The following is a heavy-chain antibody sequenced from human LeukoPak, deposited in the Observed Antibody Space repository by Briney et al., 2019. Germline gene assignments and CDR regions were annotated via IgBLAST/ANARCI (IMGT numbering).Heavy chain of an antibody. CDR3: AREESSLVLGGLGY. D-gene: IGHD6-13*01. CDR2: IQTDGNTK. V-gene: IGHV3-30*02. Sequence: GGSLRLSCAASGFSFSRYGIHWVCQAPGKGLEWVTFIQTDGNTKYYANSVRGRFTITRDNSKNTVSLQMNSLRAEDAGIYYCAREESSLVLGGLGYWGQGTLVSVSS. J-gene: IGHJ4*02. CDR1: GFSFSRYG.